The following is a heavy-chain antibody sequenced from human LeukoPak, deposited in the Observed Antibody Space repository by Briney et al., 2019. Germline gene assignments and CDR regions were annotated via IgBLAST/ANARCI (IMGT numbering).Heavy chain of an antibody. V-gene: IGHV4-39*01. CDR2: FYYSGTT. D-gene: IGHD3-10*01. Sequence: SETLSLTCTVSGGSISSSAYYWGWIRQPPGKGLEWIGSFYYSGTTYYNPSLKSRVTISVDTSKNQFSLKLSSVTAADTAVYYCARMYYYGSGSYGGYYFDYWGQGALVTVSS. J-gene: IGHJ4*02. CDR3: ARMYYYGSGSYGGYYFDY. CDR1: GGSISSSAYY.